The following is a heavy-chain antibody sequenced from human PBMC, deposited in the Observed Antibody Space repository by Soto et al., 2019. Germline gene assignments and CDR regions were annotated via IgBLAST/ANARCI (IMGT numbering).Heavy chain of an antibody. CDR1: GFTFSSYS. J-gene: IGHJ6*02. CDR3: ARSGEEFSLPSLWLERYYYYGMDV. V-gene: IGHV3-48*02. CDR2: ISSSSSTI. D-gene: IGHD1-1*01. Sequence: GGSLRLSCAASGFTFSSYSMNWVRQAPGKGLEWVSYISSSSSTIYYADSVKGRFTISRDNAKNSLYLQMNSLRDEDTAVYYCARSGEEFSLPSLWLERYYYYGMDVWGQGTTVTVSS.